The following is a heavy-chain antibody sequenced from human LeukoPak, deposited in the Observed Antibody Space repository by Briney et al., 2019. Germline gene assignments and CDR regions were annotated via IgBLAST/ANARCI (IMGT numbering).Heavy chain of an antibody. J-gene: IGHJ4*02. CDR1: GLTFSSYA. Sequence: GGSLRLSCAASGLTFSSYAMHWVRQAPGKGLEWVAVISYDGSNKYYADSVKGRFTISRDNSKNTLFLQMNSLRAEDTAVYYCARDIAVAGFDYWGQGTLVTVSS. CDR3: ARDIAVAGFDY. D-gene: IGHD6-19*01. V-gene: IGHV3-30-3*01. CDR2: ISYDGSNK.